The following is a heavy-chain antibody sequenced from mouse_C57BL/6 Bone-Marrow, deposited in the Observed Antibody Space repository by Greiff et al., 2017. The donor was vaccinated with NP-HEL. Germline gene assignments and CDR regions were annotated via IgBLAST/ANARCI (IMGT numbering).Heavy chain of an antibody. CDR2: INPSSGYT. CDR1: GYTFTSYT. Sequence: QVHVKQSGAELARPGASVKMSCKASGYTFTSYTMHWVKQRPGQGLEWIGYINPSSGYTKYNQKFKDKATLPADKSSSTAYMQLSSLTSEDSAVYYCARRGWDWYFDYWGQGTTLTVSS. CDR3: ARRGWDWYFDY. D-gene: IGHD4-1*01. J-gene: IGHJ2*01. V-gene: IGHV1-4*01.